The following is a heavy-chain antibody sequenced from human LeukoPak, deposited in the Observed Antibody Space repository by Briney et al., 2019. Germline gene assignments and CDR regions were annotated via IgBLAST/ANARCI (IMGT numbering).Heavy chain of an antibody. CDR3: ARDAGVDCSSASCSDY. Sequence: ASVKVPCKASGYTFTVYYMHWVRQAPGQGLECMGCINPNSGGTYYAQKFWGRVTMTRDTSLSTAYIGMSRLRSDETRVYICARDAGVDCSSASCSDYWGQGTLVTVSS. J-gene: IGHJ4*02. D-gene: IGHD2-2*01. CDR2: INPNSGGT. V-gene: IGHV1-2*02. CDR1: GYTFTVYY.